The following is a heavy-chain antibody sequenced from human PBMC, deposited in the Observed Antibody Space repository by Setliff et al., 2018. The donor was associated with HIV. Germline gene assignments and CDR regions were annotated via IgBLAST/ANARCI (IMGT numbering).Heavy chain of an antibody. J-gene: IGHJ5*01. D-gene: IGHD2-15*01. Sequence: ASVKVSCKASGYTFTGYYVHWVRQAPGQGPEWMGWISPHSGATNYAQKFQGRVTLTRDASITTAYMELSSLRSDDTAMYYCARDRLYCSRGSCYPNWFDSWGQGTLVTVSS. V-gene: IGHV1-2*02. CDR1: GYTFTGYY. CDR2: ISPHSGAT. CDR3: ARDRLYCSRGSCYPNWFDS.